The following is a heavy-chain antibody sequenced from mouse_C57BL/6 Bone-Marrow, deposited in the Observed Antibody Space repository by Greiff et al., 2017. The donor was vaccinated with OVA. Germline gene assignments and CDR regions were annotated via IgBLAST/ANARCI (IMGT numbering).Heavy chain of an antibody. V-gene: IGHV1-55*01. CDR3: ARGYYGSSYV. Sequence: QVQLQQPGAELVKPGASVKMSCKASGYTFTSYWITWVKQRPGQGLEWIGDIYPGSGSTNYNEKFKSKVTLTVDTSSSTAYMQLSSLTSEDSAVYYCARGYYGSSYVWGQGTTLTVSS. D-gene: IGHD1-1*01. CDR1: GYTFTSYW. J-gene: IGHJ2*01. CDR2: IYPGSGST.